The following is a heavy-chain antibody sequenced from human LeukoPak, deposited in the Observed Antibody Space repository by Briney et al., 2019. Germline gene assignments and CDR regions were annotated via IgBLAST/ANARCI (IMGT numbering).Heavy chain of an antibody. V-gene: IGHV3-7*01. Sequence: GGSLRLSCVASEFTFSNYWMSWVRQAPGKGLEWVANIQQDGSEKYYVDSVKGRFTISRDNAKNSLYLQMNSLRAEDTAVYYCVVGYGSGSYNYWGQGTLVTVSS. CDR1: EFTFSNYW. D-gene: IGHD3-10*01. CDR2: IQQDGSEK. J-gene: IGHJ4*02. CDR3: VVGYGSGSYNY.